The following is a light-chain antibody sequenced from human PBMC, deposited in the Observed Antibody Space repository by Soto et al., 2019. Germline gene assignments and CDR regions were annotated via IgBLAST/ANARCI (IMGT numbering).Light chain of an antibody. Sequence: QSVLTQTPSVSGAPGQRVTISCTGSSSKIGAGYDVHWYQQLPGTAPKLLIYGNSNRHSGVPDRFSGSKSGTSASLAITGIQAEDEADYYCQSYASSLSVVFGGGTKRTV. CDR1: SSKIGAGYD. CDR3: QSYASSLSVV. CDR2: GNS. J-gene: IGLJ2*01. V-gene: IGLV1-40*01.